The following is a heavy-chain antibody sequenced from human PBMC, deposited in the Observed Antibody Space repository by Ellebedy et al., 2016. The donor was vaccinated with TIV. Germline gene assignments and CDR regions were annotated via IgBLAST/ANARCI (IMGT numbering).Heavy chain of an antibody. D-gene: IGHD2-15*01. CDR2: INPSGGST. J-gene: IGHJ6*02. CDR1: GYTFTSYY. Sequence: ASVKVSCKASGYTFTSYYMHWVRQAPGQGLEWMGIINPSGGSTSYAQKLQGRVTMTRDTSTSTVYMELSSLRSEDTAVYYCAKDAPGYCSGGSCYRAPFPRDYYGMDVWGQGTTVTVSS. CDR3: AKDAPGYCSGGSCYRAPFPRDYYGMDV. V-gene: IGHV1-46*04.